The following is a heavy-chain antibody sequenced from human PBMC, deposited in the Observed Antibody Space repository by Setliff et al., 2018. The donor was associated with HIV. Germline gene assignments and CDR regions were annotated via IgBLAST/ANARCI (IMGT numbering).Heavy chain of an antibody. CDR1: GGSFSDYY. J-gene: IGHJ5*02. D-gene: IGHD6-6*01. V-gene: IGHV4-34*01. Sequence: SETLSLTCTVSGGSFSDYYWRWIRQPPGKGLEWIGEINHSGTTNSNPSLKSRVTISVDKSKNQFSLKLSSVTAADTAVYYCARGGRSLAAQTWFDPWGKGTLVTVSS. CDR2: INHSGTT. CDR3: ARGGRSLAAQTWFDP.